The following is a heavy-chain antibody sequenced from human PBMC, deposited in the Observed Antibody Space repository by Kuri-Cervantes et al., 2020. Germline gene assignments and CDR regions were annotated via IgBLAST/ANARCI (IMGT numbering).Heavy chain of an antibody. D-gene: IGHD6-6*01. V-gene: IGHV1-18*01. CDR2: ISAYNGNT. J-gene: IGHJ5*02. CDR3: ARTVPSIAARPGWFDP. Sequence: ASVKVSCKAPGYTFTSYGISWVRQAPGQGLEWMGWISAYNGNTNYAQKLQGRVTMTTDTSTSTAYMELRSLRSDDTAVYYCARTVPSIAARPGWFDPWGQGTLVTVSS. CDR1: GYTFTSYG.